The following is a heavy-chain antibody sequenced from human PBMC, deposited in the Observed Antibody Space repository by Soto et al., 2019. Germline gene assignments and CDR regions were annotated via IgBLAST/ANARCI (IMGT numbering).Heavy chain of an antibody. CDR1: GYSFTSYW. Sequence: GESLKISCKGSGYSFTSYWIGWVRQMPGKGLEWMGIIYPGDSDTRYSPSFQGQVTISADKSISTAYLQWSSLKASDTAMYYCARHRDCGGDCYYFDYWGQGTLVTVSS. V-gene: IGHV5-51*01. CDR2: IYPGDSDT. D-gene: IGHD2-21*02. J-gene: IGHJ4*02. CDR3: ARHRDCGGDCYYFDY.